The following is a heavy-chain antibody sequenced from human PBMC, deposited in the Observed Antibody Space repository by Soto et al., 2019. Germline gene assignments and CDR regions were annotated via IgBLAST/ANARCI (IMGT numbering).Heavy chain of an antibody. J-gene: IGHJ5*02. CDR3: ARSPYYDFWSGYPGWFDP. CDR2: IYNSGST. V-gene: IGHV4-30-4*01. CDR1: GGTISRGDYY. Sequence: PSETLSLTCTVSGGTISRGDYYWSLIRQPPGKSLESIGYIYNSGSTYYIPSLKSRVTISVDTSKNQFSLKLSSVTAADTAVYYCARSPYYDFWSGYPGWFDPWGQGTLVTVSS. D-gene: IGHD3-3*01.